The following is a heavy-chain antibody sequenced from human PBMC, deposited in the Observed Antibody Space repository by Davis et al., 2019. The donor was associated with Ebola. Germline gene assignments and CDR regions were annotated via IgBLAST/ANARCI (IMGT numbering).Heavy chain of an antibody. CDR3: ALRALEPLEY. Sequence: PGGSLRLSCVASGFTFSSFAMSRDRQAPGKGLEWVSGICYSGGTTYYADSVKGRFTISRDTSKNKLYLQMNNLRAEDTAIYYCALRALEPLEYWGQGTVVTVSS. J-gene: IGHJ4*02. V-gene: IGHV3-23*01. D-gene: IGHD1-14*01. CDR2: ICYSGGTT. CDR1: GFTFSSFA.